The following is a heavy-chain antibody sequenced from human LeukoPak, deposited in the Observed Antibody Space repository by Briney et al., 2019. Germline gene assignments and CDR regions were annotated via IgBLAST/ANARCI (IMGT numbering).Heavy chain of an antibody. J-gene: IGHJ6*03. V-gene: IGHV4-39*07. CDR2: INHSGST. CDR3: ARGFGAPLTLAYSGYYYYMDV. CDR1: GGSISSSSYY. D-gene: IGHD3-10*01. Sequence: SETLSLTGTVSGGSISSSSYYWGWIRQPPGKGLEWIGEINHSGSTNYNPSLKSRVTISVDTSKNQFSLKLSSVTAADTAVYYCARGFGAPLTLAYSGYYYYMDVWGKGTTVTVSS.